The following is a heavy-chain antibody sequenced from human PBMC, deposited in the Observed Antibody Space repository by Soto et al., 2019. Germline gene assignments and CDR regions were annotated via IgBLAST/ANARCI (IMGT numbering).Heavy chain of an antibody. J-gene: IGHJ5*02. V-gene: IGHV1-8*01. D-gene: IGHD3-3*01. Sequence: EASVKVSCKASGYTFTRYDINGVRQATGQGLEWMGWMNPNSGNTGYAQKFQGRVTMTRNTSISTAYMELSSLRSEDTAVYYCARGRGYYDFWSLRPWGQGTLVTVSS. CDR3: ARGRGYYDFWSLRP. CDR2: MNPNSGNT. CDR1: GYTFTRYD.